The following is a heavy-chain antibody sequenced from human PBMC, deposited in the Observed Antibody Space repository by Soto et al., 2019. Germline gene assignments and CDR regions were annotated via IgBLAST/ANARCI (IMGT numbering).Heavy chain of an antibody. CDR2: IIPIFGTA. CDR3: ARDRGGPIKTTVATPLVSLDY. Sequence: GASVKVSCKASGGTFSSYAISWVRQAPGQGLEWMGGIIPIFGTANYAQKFQGRVTITADESTSTAYMELSSLRSEDTAVYYCARDRGGPIKTTVATPLVSLDYWGQGTLVTVSS. D-gene: IGHD4-17*01. CDR1: GGTFSSYA. V-gene: IGHV1-69*13. J-gene: IGHJ4*02.